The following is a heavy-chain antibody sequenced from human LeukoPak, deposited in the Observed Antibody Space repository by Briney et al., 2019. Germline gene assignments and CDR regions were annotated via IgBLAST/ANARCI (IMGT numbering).Heavy chain of an antibody. CDR3: ARGGAARPDF. D-gene: IGHD6-6*01. J-gene: IGHJ4*02. Sequence: GGSLRLSCAASGFTFNNYAMSWVRQTPGKGLEWVAKIKADGGEKDQVASVKGRFTISRDNAKNSLYLQMNSLRVEDTAVYYCARGGAARPDFWGQGTLVTVSS. V-gene: IGHV3-7*01. CDR1: GFTFNNYA. CDR2: IKADGGEK.